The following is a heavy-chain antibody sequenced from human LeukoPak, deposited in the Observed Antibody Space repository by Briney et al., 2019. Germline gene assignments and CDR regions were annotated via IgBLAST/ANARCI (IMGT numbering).Heavy chain of an antibody. CDR3: AKDPQFPPGYFDY. CDR2: ISYDGSNK. V-gene: IGHV3-30*04. J-gene: IGHJ4*02. Sequence: GGPLRLSCAASGFTFSSYAMHWVRQAPGKGLEWVAVISYDGSNKYYADSVKGRFTISRDNSKNTLYLQMNSLRAEDTAVYYCAKDPQFPPGYFDYWGQGTLVTVSS. CDR1: GFTFSSYA. D-gene: IGHD6-19*01.